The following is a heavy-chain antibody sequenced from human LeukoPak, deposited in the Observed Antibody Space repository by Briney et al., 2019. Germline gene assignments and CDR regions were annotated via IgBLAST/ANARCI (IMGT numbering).Heavy chain of an antibody. CDR2: INHSGST. Sequence: PSETLSLTCTVSGGSISGSSYYWGWIRQPPGKGLEWIGEINHSGSTNYNPSLKSRVTISVDTSKNQFSLKLSSVTAADTAVYFCARGPYSYDSSGAFDIWGQGTMVTVSS. J-gene: IGHJ3*02. CDR3: ARGPYSYDSSGAFDI. D-gene: IGHD3-22*01. CDR1: GGSISGSSYY. V-gene: IGHV4-39*07.